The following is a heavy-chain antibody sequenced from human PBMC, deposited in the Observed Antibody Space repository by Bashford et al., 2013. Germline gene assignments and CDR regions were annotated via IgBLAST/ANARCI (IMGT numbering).Heavy chain of an antibody. CDR2: IDWDDNK. CDR3: ARISTGP. CDR1: GFSLSTTGMR. Sequence: SGPTLVKPTQTLTLTCTFSGFSLSTTGMRVSWIRQPPGRALEWLARIDWDDNKFYSTSLQTRLTISKDTSKNQVVLTMTNMDPVDTATYYCARISTGPWGQGTLVTVSS. D-gene: IGHD2-8*02. J-gene: IGHJ4*02. V-gene: IGHV2-70*04.